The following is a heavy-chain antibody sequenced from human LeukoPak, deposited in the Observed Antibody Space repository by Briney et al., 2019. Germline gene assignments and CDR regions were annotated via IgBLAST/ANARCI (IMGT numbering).Heavy chain of an antibody. CDR3: ARGWGVVVIRWFDP. CDR2: INHSGST. J-gene: IGHJ5*02. CDR1: GGSFSGYY. D-gene: IGHD3-22*01. V-gene: IGHV4-34*01. Sequence: SETLSLTCAVYGGSFSGYYWSWIGQPPGKWLEWIGEINHSGSTNYNPSLKSRVTISVDTSKNQFSLKLSSVTAADTAVYYCARGWGVVVIRWFDPWGQGTLLTVSS.